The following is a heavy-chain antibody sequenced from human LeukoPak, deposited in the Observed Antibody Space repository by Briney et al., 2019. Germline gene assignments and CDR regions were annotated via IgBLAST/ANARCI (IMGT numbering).Heavy chain of an antibody. CDR2: MNPNSGNT. Sequence: ASVKVSCKASGYTFTSYDINWVRQATGQGLEWMGWMNPNSGNTGYARKFQGRVTMTRNTSISTAYMELSSLRSEDTAVYYCAGCCCFLGSPRYYYMDVWGKGTTVTVSS. CDR1: GYTFTSYD. CDR3: AGCCCFLGSPRYYYMDV. D-gene: IGHD3-3*01. V-gene: IGHV1-8*01. J-gene: IGHJ6*03.